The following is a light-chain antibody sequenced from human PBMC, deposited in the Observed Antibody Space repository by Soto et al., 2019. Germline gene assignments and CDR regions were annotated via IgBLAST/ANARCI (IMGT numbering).Light chain of an antibody. Sequence: DIQMTQSPSSLSASVGDRVTITCRASQSISSYLNWYQQKPGKAPKLLIYAASSLQSGVPSRFSGSGPGPDFTLTISSLQPEDFATYYCQQSYSTSWTFGQGTKVEIK. CDR2: AAS. J-gene: IGKJ1*01. CDR1: QSISSY. V-gene: IGKV1-39*01. CDR3: QQSYSTSWT.